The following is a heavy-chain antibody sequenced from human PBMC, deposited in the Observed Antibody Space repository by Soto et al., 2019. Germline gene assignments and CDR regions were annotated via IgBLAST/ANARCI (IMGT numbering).Heavy chain of an antibody. Sequence: QVQLVQSGAEVKKPGASVKVSCKASGYTFTSYGISWVRQAPGQGLEWMGWISTYNGNTKYAQKLQGRVTMTTDTSTSTAYMELMSLRSDDTAVFYGTREMVRGVVSGYWGQGTLVTVSS. V-gene: IGHV1-18*01. CDR3: TREMVRGVVSGY. J-gene: IGHJ4*02. CDR2: ISTYNGNT. CDR1: GYTFTSYG. D-gene: IGHD3-10*01.